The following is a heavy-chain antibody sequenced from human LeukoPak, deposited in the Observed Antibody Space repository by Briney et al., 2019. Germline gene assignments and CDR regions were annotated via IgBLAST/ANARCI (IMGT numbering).Heavy chain of an antibody. J-gene: IGHJ4*02. V-gene: IGHV3-30*03. CDR3: TTDGVYSTDFDY. CDR1: GFTFSSYG. Sequence: PGGSLRLSCAASGFTFSSYGMHWVRQAPGKGLEWVAVISYDGGNKYYADSVKGRFTISRDNSKNTLYLQMNSLKTEDTAVYYCTTDGVYSTDFDYWGQGTLVTVSS. D-gene: IGHD4-11*01. CDR2: ISYDGGNK.